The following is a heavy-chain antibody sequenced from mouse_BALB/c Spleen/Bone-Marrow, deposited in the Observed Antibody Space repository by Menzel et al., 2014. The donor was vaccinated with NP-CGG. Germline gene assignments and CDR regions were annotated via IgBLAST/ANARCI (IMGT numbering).Heavy chain of an antibody. CDR2: IWGDGST. Sequence: QVQLQQSGPGLVAPSQSLSITCTVSGFSLTDYGVNWVRQPPGKNLERLGMIWGDGSTDYNSALKSRLNISKDNSQSQVFLKMNSLETDDAARYYCARDLYYYGFVYWGQGTTLTVSS. V-gene: IGHV2-6-7*01. CDR1: GFSLTDYG. J-gene: IGHJ2*01. CDR3: ARDLYYYGFVY. D-gene: IGHD1-1*01.